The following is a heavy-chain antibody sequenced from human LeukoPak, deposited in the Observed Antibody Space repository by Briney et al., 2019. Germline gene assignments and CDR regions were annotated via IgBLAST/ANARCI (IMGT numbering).Heavy chain of an antibody. Sequence: GASVKVSCKASGYTFNSYGINWVRQAPGQGLEWMGWISVYNGNTNYAQKLQGRVTLTTDTSTSTAYMELSRLRSDDTAVYYCARYYYGSGSYYNSLNYWGQGTQVTVSS. V-gene: IGHV1-18*01. J-gene: IGHJ4*02. D-gene: IGHD3-10*01. CDR1: GYTFNSYG. CDR3: ARYYYGSGSYYNSLNY. CDR2: ISVYNGNT.